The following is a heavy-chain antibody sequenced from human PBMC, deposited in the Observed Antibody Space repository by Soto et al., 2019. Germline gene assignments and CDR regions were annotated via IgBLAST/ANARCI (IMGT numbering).Heavy chain of an antibody. D-gene: IGHD3-10*01. Sequence: ASVKVSCKASGYTFTGYYMHWVRQAPGQGLEWMGWINPNSGGTNYAQKFQGRVTMTRDTSISTAYMELSRLRSDDTAVYYCARGYYGSGSYYNVDYYYGMDVWGQGTTVTVSS. CDR1: GYTFTGYY. V-gene: IGHV1-2*02. J-gene: IGHJ6*02. CDR2: INPNSGGT. CDR3: ARGYYGSGSYYNVDYYYGMDV.